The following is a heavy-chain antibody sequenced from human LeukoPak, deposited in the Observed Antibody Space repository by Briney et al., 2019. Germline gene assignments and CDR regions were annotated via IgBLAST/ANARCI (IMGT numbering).Heavy chain of an antibody. V-gene: IGHV3-48*01. CDR3: AREPTYTNSWYTSCDY. Sequence: GGSLRLSCAASRFTFSNYNMHWARQAPGKGPEWISYITGSSSTIYYADSVKGRFTISRDNAESSLYLQMSSLRAEDTAVYYCAREPTYTNSWYTSCDYWGQGTLVTVSS. J-gene: IGHJ4*02. CDR1: RFTFSNYN. CDR2: ITGSSSTI. D-gene: IGHD6-19*01.